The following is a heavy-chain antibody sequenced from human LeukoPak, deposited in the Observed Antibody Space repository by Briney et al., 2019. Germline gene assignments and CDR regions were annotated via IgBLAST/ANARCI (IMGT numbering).Heavy chain of an antibody. CDR1: GFTFNSFS. D-gene: IGHD1-26*01. V-gene: IGHV3-21*01. J-gene: IGHJ4*02. Sequence: GGSLRLSCAASGFTFNSFSMNWVRQAPGKGLEWVSSVSSSRSYKYYADSVKGRFTISRDNAKKSLYLQMNSLRAEDTAVYYCGRAVGGNVFDYWGQGTQVTVAS. CDR2: VSSSRSYK. CDR3: GRAVGGNVFDY.